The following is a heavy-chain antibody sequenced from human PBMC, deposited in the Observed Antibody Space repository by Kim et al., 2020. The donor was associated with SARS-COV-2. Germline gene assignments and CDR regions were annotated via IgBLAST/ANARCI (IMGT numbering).Heavy chain of an antibody. Sequence: SETLSLTCTVSGGSISSSSYYWGWIRQPPGKGLEWIGSIYYSGSTYYNPSLKSRVTISVDTSKNQFSLKLSSVTAADTAVYYCARDSFRRYSSIEIQPYYYNYWGQGTLVTVSS. CDR3: ARDSFRRYSSIEIQPYYYNY. CDR2: IYYSGST. V-gene: IGHV4-39*07. D-gene: IGHD4-4*01. J-gene: IGHJ4*02. CDR1: GGSISSSSYY.